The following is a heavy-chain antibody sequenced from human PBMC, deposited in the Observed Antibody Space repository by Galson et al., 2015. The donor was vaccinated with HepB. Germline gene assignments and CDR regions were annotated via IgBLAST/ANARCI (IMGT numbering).Heavy chain of an antibody. CDR2: ISGSGGST. Sequence: SLRLSCAASGFTFSSYAMSWVRQAPGKGLEWVSAISGSGGSTYYADSVKGRFTISRDNSKNTLYLQMNSLRAEDTAVYYCAKCDSSGYYPYYFDYWGQGTLVTVSS. CDR1: GFTFSSYA. D-gene: IGHD3-22*01. V-gene: IGHV3-23*01. CDR3: AKCDSSGYYPYYFDY. J-gene: IGHJ4*02.